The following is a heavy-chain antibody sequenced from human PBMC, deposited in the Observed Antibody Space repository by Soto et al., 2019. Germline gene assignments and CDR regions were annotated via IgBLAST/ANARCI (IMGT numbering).Heavy chain of an antibody. J-gene: IGHJ5*02. CDR1: GYTFTNYG. V-gene: IGHV1-18*01. CDR2: NSAYTDNP. D-gene: IGHD2-2*01. Sequence: QVQLVQSGGEVKKPGASVKVSCKASGYTFTNYGVTWVRQAPGQGLERMGWNSAYTDNPNYAQKFHGRVTMPIDTSTTTAYMELRSLTSDDTAVYYCARVIPGAEAWFGPWGQGTLVTVSS. CDR3: ARVIPGAEAWFGP.